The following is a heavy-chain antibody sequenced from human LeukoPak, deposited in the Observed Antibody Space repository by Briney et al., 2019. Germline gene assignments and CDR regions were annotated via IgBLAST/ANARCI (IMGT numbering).Heavy chain of an antibody. CDR2: IKQDGGQI. J-gene: IGHJ4*02. D-gene: IGHD2/OR15-2a*01. CDR1: EFTFSSYW. CDR3: AKVVAGNIDYYFDY. V-gene: IGHV3-7*01. Sequence: GGSLRLSCAASEFTFSSYWMSWVRQAPGKGLEWWPNIKQDGGQIYYLESVKGRFTVSRDNAKNSLYLQMNSLRAEDTAVYYCAKVVAGNIDYYFDYWGQGILVAVSS.